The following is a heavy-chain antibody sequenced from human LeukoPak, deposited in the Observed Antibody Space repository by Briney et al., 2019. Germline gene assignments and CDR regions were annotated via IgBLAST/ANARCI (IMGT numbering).Heavy chain of an antibody. CDR1: GFTFSSYG. CDR2: ISYDGSNK. Sequence: GGSLRLSCAASGFTFSSYGMHWVRQAPGKGLEWVAVISYDGSNKYYADSVKGRFTISRDNSKNTLYLQMNSLRAEDTAVYYCARDQRAAGTVGYMDVWGKGTTVTVSS. J-gene: IGHJ6*03. D-gene: IGHD6-13*01. V-gene: IGHV3-30*19. CDR3: ARDQRAAGTVGYMDV.